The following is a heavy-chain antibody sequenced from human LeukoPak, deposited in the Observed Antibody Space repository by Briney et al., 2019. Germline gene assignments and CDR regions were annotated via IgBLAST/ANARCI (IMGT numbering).Heavy chain of an antibody. J-gene: IGHJ6*03. Sequence: ASVKVSCKASGYTFTSYDINWVRQATGQGLEWMGWMNPNSGNTGYAQKFQGRVTMTRNTSISTAYMELSSLRSEDTAVYYCAVWAPGAPYDFWSGYYWSSYYYMDVWGKGTTVTVSS. CDR2: MNPNSGNT. D-gene: IGHD3-3*01. CDR3: AVWAPGAPYDFWSGYYWSSYYYMDV. V-gene: IGHV1-8*01. CDR1: GYTFTSYD.